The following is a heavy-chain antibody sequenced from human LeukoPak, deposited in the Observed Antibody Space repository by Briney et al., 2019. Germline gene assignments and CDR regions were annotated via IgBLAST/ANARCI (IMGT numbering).Heavy chain of an antibody. J-gene: IGHJ2*01. D-gene: IGHD4-17*01. CDR3: ARGGGLRSYWYFDL. CDR1: GGSFSGYY. CDR2: INHSGST. V-gene: IGHV4-34*01. Sequence: SETLSLTCAVYGGSFSGYYWSWIRQPPGKGLEWIGEINHSGSTNYNPSLKSRVTISVDTSKNQFSLKLSSVTAADTAVHYCARGGGLRSYWYFDLWGRGTLVTVSS.